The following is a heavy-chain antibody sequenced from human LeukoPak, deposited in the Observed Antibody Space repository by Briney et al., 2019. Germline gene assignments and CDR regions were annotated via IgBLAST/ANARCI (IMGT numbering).Heavy chain of an antibody. CDR2: ISWNSGSI. V-gene: IGHV3-9*01. CDR3: AKALVWELLSYFDY. D-gene: IGHD1-26*01. J-gene: IGHJ4*02. CDR1: GFTFDDYA. Sequence: GGSLRLSCAASGFTFDDYAMHWVRQAPGKGLEWVSGISWNSGSIGYADSVKGRFTISRDNAKNSLYLQMNSLRAEDTALYYCAKALVWELLSYFDYWGQGTLVTVSS.